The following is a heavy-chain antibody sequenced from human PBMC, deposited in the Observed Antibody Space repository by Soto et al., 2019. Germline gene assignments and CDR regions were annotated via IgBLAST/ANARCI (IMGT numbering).Heavy chain of an antibody. CDR3: ATWHEREHAYDV. J-gene: IGHJ3*01. V-gene: IGHV3-53*01. CDR1: GFTISGKKY. CDR2: LYDLDGS. Sequence: GGGLIQPGESLRLSCAAFGFTISGKKYVAWVRQAPGKGLEWVSALYDLDGSFYAASVKGRFTTSSDSSKTTVYLQMNDLRPDDTAVYYCATWHEREHAYDVWGQGTTVTVSS. D-gene: IGHD1-1*01.